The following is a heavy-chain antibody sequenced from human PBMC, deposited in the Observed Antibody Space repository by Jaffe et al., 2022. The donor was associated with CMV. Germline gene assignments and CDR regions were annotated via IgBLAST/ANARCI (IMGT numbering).Heavy chain of an antibody. J-gene: IGHJ4*02. Sequence: QITLKESGPTLVKPTQTLTLTCTFSGFSLSTSGVGVGWIRQPPGKALEWLALIYWDDDKRYSPSLKSRLTITKDTSKNQVVLTMTNMDPVDTATYYCAHPGGIAARGGFDYWGQGTLVTVSS. CDR2: IYWDDDK. CDR1: GFSLSTSGVG. D-gene: IGHD6-6*01. V-gene: IGHV2-5*02. CDR3: AHPGGIAARGGFDY.